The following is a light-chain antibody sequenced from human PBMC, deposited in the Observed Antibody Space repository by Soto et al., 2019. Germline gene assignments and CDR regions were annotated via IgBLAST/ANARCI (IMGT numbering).Light chain of an antibody. Sequence: EIVLTQSPAPLSLSPGERATLSCRASQSVSSYLLWYQQKPGQAPRLLIYDASNRATGIPARFSGSGSETDFTLTISSLEPEDFAVYYCQHRMNWPLTVGQGTRLEIK. J-gene: IGKJ5*01. V-gene: IGKV3-11*01. CDR2: DAS. CDR1: QSVSSY. CDR3: QHRMNWPLT.